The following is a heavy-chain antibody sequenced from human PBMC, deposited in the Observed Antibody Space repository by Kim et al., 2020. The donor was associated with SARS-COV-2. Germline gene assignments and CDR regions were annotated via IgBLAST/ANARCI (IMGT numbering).Heavy chain of an antibody. J-gene: IGHJ4*02. V-gene: IGHV4-39*01. CDR2: IYYSGST. CDR1: GGSISSSSYY. Sequence: SETLSLTCTVSGGSISSSSYYWGWIRQPPGKGLEWIGSIYYSGSTYYNPSLKSRVTISVDTSKNQFSLKLSSVTAADTAVYYCARRATVTRSYFDYWGQGTLVTVSS. D-gene: IGHD4-17*01. CDR3: ARRATVTRSYFDY.